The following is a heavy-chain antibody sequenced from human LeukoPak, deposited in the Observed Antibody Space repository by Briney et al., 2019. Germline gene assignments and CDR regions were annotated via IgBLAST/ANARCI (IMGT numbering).Heavy chain of an antibody. D-gene: IGHD3-22*01. CDR2: IIPIFGTA. J-gene: IGHJ4*02. V-gene: IGHV1-69*06. CDR1: GGTFSSYG. CDR3: TRGRDYFDSSGYYYGY. Sequence: ASVKVSCKASGGTFSSYGISWVRQAPGQGLEWMGGIIPIFGTANYAQKFQGRVTITADKSTSTAYMELSSLRSEDTAVYCCTRGRDYFDSSGYYYGYWGQGTLVTVSS.